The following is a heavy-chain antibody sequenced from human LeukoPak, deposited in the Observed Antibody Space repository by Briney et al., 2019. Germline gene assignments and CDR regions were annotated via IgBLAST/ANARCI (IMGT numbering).Heavy chain of an antibody. V-gene: IGHV1-18*01. CDR2: ISAYNGNT. J-gene: IGHJ4*02. Sequence: SSVTVSCKASGYTFTSYGISWVRQAPGQGLEWMGWISAYNGNTNYAQKLQGRVTMTTDTSTSTAYMELRSLRSDDTAVYYCARDRAADGHERRFDYWGQGTLVTVSS. D-gene: IGHD6-13*01. CDR1: GYTFTSYG. CDR3: ARDRAADGHERRFDY.